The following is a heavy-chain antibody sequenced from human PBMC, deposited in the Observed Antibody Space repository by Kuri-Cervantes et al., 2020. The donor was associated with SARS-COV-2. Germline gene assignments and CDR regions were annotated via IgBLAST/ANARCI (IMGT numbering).Heavy chain of an antibody. J-gene: IGHJ6*02. V-gene: IGHV3-9*01. D-gene: IGHD3-3*01. CDR3: AKDIYRGRRERRFGVVNYYYYYGMDV. CDR1: GFTFDDYA. CDR2: IRWNSGSI. Sequence: GGSLRLSCAASGFTFDDYAMDWVRQAPGKGLEWVSGIRWNSGSIGYADSVTGRFTISRDNAKTSLYLQMNSLLSEDTALYYCAKDIYRGRRERRFGVVNYYYYYGMDVWGQGTTVTVSS.